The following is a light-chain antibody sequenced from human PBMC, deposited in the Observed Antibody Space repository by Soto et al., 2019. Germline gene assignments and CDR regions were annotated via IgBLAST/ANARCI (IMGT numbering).Light chain of an antibody. V-gene: IGLV1-47*01. Sequence: QSVLTQPPSASGTPGQRVTISCSGSSSNIGSNYVYSYQQLPGTAPKLLIYRNNQRPSGVPGRFSGSKSGTSAPLAISGLRSEDEADYYCAAWDDSLSVVVFGGGTKLTVL. CDR3: AAWDDSLSVVV. CDR1: SSNIGSNY. CDR2: RNN. J-gene: IGLJ2*01.